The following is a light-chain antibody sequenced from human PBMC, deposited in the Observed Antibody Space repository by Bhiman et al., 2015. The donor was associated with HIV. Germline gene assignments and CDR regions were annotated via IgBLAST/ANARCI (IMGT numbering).Light chain of an antibody. CDR3: SSYTSSSTYV. V-gene: IGLV2-14*03. CDR1: SSDVGGYNY. J-gene: IGLJ1*01. Sequence: QSALTQPASVSGSPGQSITISCTGTSSDVGGYNYVSWFQQHPGKAPKLMIYDVSNRPSGVSNRFSGSKSGNTASLTISGLQAEDKADYYCSSYTSSSTYVFGTGTKVTV. CDR2: DVS.